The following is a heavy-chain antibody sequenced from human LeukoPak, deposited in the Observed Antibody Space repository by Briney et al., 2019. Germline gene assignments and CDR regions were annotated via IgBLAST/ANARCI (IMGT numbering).Heavy chain of an antibody. Sequence: GGSLRLSCAASGFTVSSNYMSWVRQAPGKGLEWVSVIYSGGSTYYAESVKGRFTISRDNSKNTLYLQMNSLRAEDTAVYYCAREVVVVGATGGGFDYWGQGTLVAVSS. CDR1: GFTVSSNY. V-gene: IGHV3-53*01. CDR2: IYSGGST. CDR3: AREVVVVGATGGGFDY. D-gene: IGHD1-26*01. J-gene: IGHJ4*02.